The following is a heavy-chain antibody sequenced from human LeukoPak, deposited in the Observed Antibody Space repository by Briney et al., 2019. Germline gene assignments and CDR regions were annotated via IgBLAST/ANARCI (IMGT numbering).Heavy chain of an antibody. CDR1: RFTFSSYA. CDR3: APSSEYSYGY. CDR2: ISGGGGST. Sequence: PGGSLRLSCAASRFTFSSYAMSWVRQAPGKGLEWVSAISGGGGSTYYADSVKGRFTISRDNSKNTLYLQMNSLRDEDTAVYYCAPSSEYSYGYWGQGTLVTVSS. D-gene: IGHD5-18*01. V-gene: IGHV3-23*01. J-gene: IGHJ4*02.